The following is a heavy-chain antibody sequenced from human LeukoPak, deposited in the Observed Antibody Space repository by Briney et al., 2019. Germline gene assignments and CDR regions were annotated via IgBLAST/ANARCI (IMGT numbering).Heavy chain of an antibody. Sequence: PGGSLRLSCAASGFTFNTYGMHWVRQAPGKGLQWVAVIWSDGGDKYYADSVKGRFTISRDNAKNSLYLQMNSLRAEDTAVYYCARDSGVGAFDIWGQGTMVTVSS. D-gene: IGHD2-15*01. J-gene: IGHJ3*02. CDR3: ARDSGVGAFDI. CDR2: IWSDGGDK. CDR1: GFTFNTYG. V-gene: IGHV3-33*01.